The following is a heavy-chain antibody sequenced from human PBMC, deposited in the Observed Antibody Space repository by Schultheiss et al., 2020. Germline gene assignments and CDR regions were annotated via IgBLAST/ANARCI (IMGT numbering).Heavy chain of an antibody. CDR1: GFTFSSYA. D-gene: IGHD4-17*01. CDR3: ARAHDYGDPTAGY. Sequence: GESLKISCAASGFTFSSYAMHWVRQAPGKGLEWVAVISYDGSNKYYADSVKGRFTISRDNSKNTLYLQMNSLRAEDTAVYYCARAHDYGDPTAGYWGQGTLVTVSS. CDR2: ISYDGSNK. J-gene: IGHJ4*02. V-gene: IGHV3-30-3*01.